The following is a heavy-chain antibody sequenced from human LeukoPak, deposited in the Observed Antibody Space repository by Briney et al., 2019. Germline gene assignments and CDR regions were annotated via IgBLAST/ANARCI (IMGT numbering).Heavy chain of an antibody. CDR2: IGSTTV. CDR1: GVTFSSYS. V-gene: IGHV3-48*01. J-gene: IGHJ4*02. D-gene: IGHD2-15*01. CDR3: ARDRGYCSGGICYGNCFDY. Sequence: GGALRLSCAASGVTFSSYSMNWGRQAPGEGVEGGSYIGSTTVYYADSVTGGFAISRVSAKNSLYLQMNSLRAENTAVYYCARDRGYCSGGICYGNCFDYWGQGTLVTVSS.